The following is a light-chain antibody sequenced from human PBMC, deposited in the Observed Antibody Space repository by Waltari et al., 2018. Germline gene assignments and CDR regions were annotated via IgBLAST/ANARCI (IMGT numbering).Light chain of an antibody. CDR2: KAN. CDR1: SGSLSSTSY. J-gene: IGLJ3*02. Sequence: QTVVTQEPSLSVSPGGTVTLTCAFSSGSLSSTSYASWYQQSTGQTPRTLVYKANIRSSGVPYRFSGSVLGNKAVLIITGAQAEDESTYYCLLYMGSGIWVFGGGTKLTVL. CDR3: LLYMGSGIWV. V-gene: IGLV8-61*01.